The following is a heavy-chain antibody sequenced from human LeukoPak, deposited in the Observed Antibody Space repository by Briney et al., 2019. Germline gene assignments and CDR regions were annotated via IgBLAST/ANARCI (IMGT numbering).Heavy chain of an antibody. V-gene: IGHV3-74*01. CDR2: ISHDGII. Sequence: GGSLRLSCETAGFTFSSYVMHWVRRTPGKGLVWVSRISHDGIISYADSVKGRFTISRDNSKNTLYLQMNSLRAEDTAVYYCAKVKDYGDYFEFDYWGQGTLVTVSS. D-gene: IGHD4-17*01. J-gene: IGHJ4*02. CDR3: AKVKDYGDYFEFDY. CDR1: GFTFSSYV.